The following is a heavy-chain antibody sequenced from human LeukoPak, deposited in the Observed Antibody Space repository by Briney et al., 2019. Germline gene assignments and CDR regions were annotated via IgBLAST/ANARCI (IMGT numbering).Heavy chain of an antibody. Sequence: SETLSLTCTVSGGSINSFYWSWIRQPPGKGLEWIGYIYYSGSTNYNPSLKSRVTISVDTSKNQFSLKLSSVTAADTAVYYCARGHDILTGYDGDPYYYYMDVWGKGTTVTISS. J-gene: IGHJ6*03. CDR2: IYYSGST. V-gene: IGHV4-59*01. D-gene: IGHD3-9*01. CDR3: ARGHDILTGYDGDPYYYYMDV. CDR1: GGSINSFY.